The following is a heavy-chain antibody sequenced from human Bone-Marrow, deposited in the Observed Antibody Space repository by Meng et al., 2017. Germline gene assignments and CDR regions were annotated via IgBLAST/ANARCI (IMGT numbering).Heavy chain of an antibody. V-gene: IGHV1-2*06. CDR2: INPNSGGT. J-gene: IGHJ4*02. CDR3: ARDPPTTRDFDY. D-gene: IGHD1-1*01. Sequence: ASVKVSCKASGHTFTGYYMHWVRQAPGQGLEWMGRINPNSGGTNYAQKFQGRVTMTRDTSISTAYMELSRLRSDDTAVYYCARDPPTTRDFDYWGQGTLVTVSS. CDR1: GHTFTGYY.